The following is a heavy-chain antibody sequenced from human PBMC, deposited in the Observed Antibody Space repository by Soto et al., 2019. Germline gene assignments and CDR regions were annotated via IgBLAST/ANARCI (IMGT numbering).Heavy chain of an antibody. CDR1: GYTFASYG. D-gene: IGHD2-2*01. CDR2: ISAYNGNT. V-gene: IGHV1-18*01. CDR3: ERVVAGYCSSISCYHYFDY. J-gene: IGHJ4*01. Sequence: AAVKVSCKASGYTFASYGITWVRQAPGQGLEWMGWISAYNGNTNYAQKLQGRVTMTTDTSTSTVYMELRSLRSDDTAVYYCERVVAGYCSSISCYHYFDYWGNGTLVTDSA.